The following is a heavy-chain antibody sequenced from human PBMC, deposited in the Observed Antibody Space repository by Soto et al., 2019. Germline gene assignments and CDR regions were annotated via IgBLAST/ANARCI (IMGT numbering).Heavy chain of an antibody. D-gene: IGHD3-10*02. V-gene: IGHV3-23*01. CDR3: AKSLGVRHFYYGMDV. Sequence: EVQVLESGGGLVQPWGSLRISCAASGFTFDNFAMAWVRQAPGKGLEWVSAISATGGSAYYANSVRGRFSISRDSSRNTLHLQRNSLRAEDTAVYYCAKSLGVRHFYYGMDVWGPGTTVTVSS. CDR1: GFTFDNFA. CDR2: ISATGGSA. J-gene: IGHJ6*02.